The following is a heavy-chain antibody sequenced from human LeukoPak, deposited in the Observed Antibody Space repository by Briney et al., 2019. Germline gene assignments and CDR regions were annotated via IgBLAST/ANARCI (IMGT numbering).Heavy chain of an antibody. CDR2: ISSSSTYI. Sequence: PGGSLRLSCAASGFTFSSYSVNWVRQAPGKGLEWVSSISSSSTYIYYADSVKGRFTISRDNAKNSLYLQMNSLRAEDMAVYYCARPGGAYYYYGMDVWGQGTTVTVSS. CDR1: GFTFSSYS. V-gene: IGHV3-21*01. D-gene: IGHD2-8*02. J-gene: IGHJ6*02. CDR3: ARPGGAYYYYGMDV.